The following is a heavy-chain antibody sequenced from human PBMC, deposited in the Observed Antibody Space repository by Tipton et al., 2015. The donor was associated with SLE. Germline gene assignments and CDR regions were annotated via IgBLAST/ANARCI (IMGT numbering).Heavy chain of an antibody. J-gene: IGHJ2*01. Sequence: GLVKPSETLSLTCTVSGYSISSGFYWAWIRQSPGRGLEWIGNIYYSGSIYYNPSLISRVAISVDTSKNQFSLKLGSVTAADTAVYYCAKVGRDCINGVCNTWYFDLWGRGTLVTVSS. CDR1: GYSISSGFY. CDR2: IYYSGSI. V-gene: IGHV4-38-2*02. CDR3: AKVGRDCINGVCNTWYFDL. D-gene: IGHD2-8*01.